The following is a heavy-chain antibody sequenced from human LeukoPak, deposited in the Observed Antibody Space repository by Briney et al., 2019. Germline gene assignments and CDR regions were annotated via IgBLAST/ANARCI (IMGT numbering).Heavy chain of an antibody. CDR1: GGSFSGYY. D-gene: IGHD3-10*01. CDR2: INHSGST. V-gene: IGHV4-34*01. CDR3: ARDRGIDGMDV. Sequence: TSETLSLTCAVYGGSFSGYYWSWIRQPPGKGLEWIGEINHSGSTNYNPSLKSRVTISVDTSKNQFSLKLSSVTAADTAVYYCARDRGIDGMDVWGQGTTVTVSS. J-gene: IGHJ6*02.